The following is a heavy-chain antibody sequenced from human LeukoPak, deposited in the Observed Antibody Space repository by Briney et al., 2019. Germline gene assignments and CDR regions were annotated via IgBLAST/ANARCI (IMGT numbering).Heavy chain of an antibody. D-gene: IGHD2-2*01. Sequence: NPSETLSLTCAVSGYSISSGYYWGRIRQPPGKGLEWIGSIYHSGSTYYNPSLKSRVTISVDTSKNQFSLKLSSVTAADTAVYYCARHKYCSSTSCYSWGYAFDIWGQGTMVTVSS. CDR3: ARHKYCSSTSCYSWGYAFDI. CDR1: GYSISSGYY. J-gene: IGHJ3*02. V-gene: IGHV4-38-2*01. CDR2: IYHSGST.